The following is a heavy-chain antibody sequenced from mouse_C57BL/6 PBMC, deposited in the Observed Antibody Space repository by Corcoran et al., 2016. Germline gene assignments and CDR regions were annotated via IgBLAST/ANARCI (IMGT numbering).Heavy chain of an antibody. V-gene: IGHV1-80*01. CDR3: ARTWLLCNWYFDV. Sequence: QVQLQQSGAELVKPGASVKISCKASGYAFSSYWMNWVKQRPGKGLEWIGQIYPGDGDTNYNGKFKGKATLTADKSSSTAYMQLSSLTSEDSAVYFCARTWLLCNWYFDVWGTGTTVTVSS. CDR1: GYAFSSYW. D-gene: IGHD2-3*01. J-gene: IGHJ1*03. CDR2: IYPGDGDT.